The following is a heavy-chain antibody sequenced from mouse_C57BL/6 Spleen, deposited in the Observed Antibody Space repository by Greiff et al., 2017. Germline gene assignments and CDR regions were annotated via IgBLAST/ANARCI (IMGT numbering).Heavy chain of an antibody. V-gene: IGHV1-69*01. J-gene: IGHJ3*01. CDR3: ARTGTEAY. CDR2: IDPSDSYP. CDR1: GYTFTSYW. D-gene: IGHD4-1*01. Sequence: VQLQQPGAELVMPGASVKLSCKASGYTFTSYWMHWVKQRPGQGLEWIGEIDPSDSYPNYNQKFKGKSTLTVDKSSSTAYMQLSSLTSEDSAVYYCARTGTEAYWGQGTLVTVSA.